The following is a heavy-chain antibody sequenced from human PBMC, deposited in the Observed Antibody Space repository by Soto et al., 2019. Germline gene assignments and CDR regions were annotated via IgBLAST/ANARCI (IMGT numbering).Heavy chain of an antibody. CDR3: ARDMHAGCTHYFDP. J-gene: IGHJ5*02. CDR1: GVSVISYH. CDR2: TSHTGNT. V-gene: IGHV4-59*02. D-gene: IGHD1-26*01. Sequence: CETLSLTYSVSGVSVISYHCSWIRQFPGKGLEWIAYTSHTGNTNYNPSLKSRVIISLDTSKNQVSLQLTSLTATDTALCYCARDMHAGCTHYFDPWGQGTLVTVSS.